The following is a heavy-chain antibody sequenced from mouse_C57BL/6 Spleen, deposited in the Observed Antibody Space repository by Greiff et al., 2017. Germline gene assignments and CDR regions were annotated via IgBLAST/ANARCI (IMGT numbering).Heavy chain of an antibody. CDR3: ARPLYGSSPFDY. CDR1: GYTFTSYW. D-gene: IGHD1-1*01. V-gene: IGHV1-64*01. CDR2: IHPNSGST. Sequence: QVQLQQPGAELVKPGASVKLSCKASGYTFTSYWMHWVKQRPGQGLEWIGMIHPNSGSTNYNEKFKSKATLTVDKSSSTAYMQLSSLTSEDSAVYYCARPLYGSSPFDYWGKGTTLTVSS. J-gene: IGHJ2*01.